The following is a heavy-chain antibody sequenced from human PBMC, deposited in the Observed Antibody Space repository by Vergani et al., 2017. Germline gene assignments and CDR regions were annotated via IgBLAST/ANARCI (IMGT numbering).Heavy chain of an antibody. V-gene: IGHV3-23*01. Sequence: EVQLLESGGNLIQPGGSLRLSCGASGFTFSSYAMTWVRLAPGKGLQWVSAISGSGGNTFYTDSVKGRFTISRDNSKDTLYLQMNSLRVEDTAIYYCAKAQDSNCKGGNCYSYYYGLDLWGQGTTVTVSS. D-gene: IGHD2-21*01. J-gene: IGHJ6*02. CDR2: ISGSGGNT. CDR1: GFTFSSYA. CDR3: AKAQDSNCKGGNCYSYYYGLDL.